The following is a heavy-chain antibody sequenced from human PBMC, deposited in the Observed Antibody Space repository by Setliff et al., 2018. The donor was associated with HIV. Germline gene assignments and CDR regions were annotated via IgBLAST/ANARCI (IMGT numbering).Heavy chain of an antibody. D-gene: IGHD2-15*01. CDR3: ARDLVVVAPYYCFDP. V-gene: IGHV1-18*01. CDR2: ISTYTGNT. J-gene: IGHJ5*02. Sequence: ASVKVSCKTSGYTFTSYDISWVQQAPGQGLEWMGWISTYTGNTDFAQKFQGRVTMTTDTSTSTAYMELRHLTSDDTAVYYCARDLVVVAPYYCFDPWGQGALVTVSS. CDR1: GYTFTSYD.